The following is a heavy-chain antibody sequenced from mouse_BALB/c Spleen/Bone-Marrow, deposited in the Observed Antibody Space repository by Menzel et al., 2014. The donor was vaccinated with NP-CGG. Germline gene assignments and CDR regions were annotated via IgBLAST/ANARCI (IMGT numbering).Heavy chain of an antibody. CDR1: GFDFSRYW. CDR2: INPDSSTI. D-gene: IGHD1-1*01. J-gene: IGHJ3*01. V-gene: IGHV4-1*02. Sequence: EVQVVESGGGLVQPGGSLKLSCAASGFDFSRYWMSWARRAPGKGLEWIGEINPDSSTINYTPSRKDKFIISRDNAKNTLYLQMSKVRSEDTALYYCARLSYYGRFAYWGQGTLVTVSA. CDR3: ARLSYYGRFAY.